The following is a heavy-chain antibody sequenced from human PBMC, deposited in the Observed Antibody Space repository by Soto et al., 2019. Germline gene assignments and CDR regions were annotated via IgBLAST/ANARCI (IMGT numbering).Heavy chain of an antibody. CDR3: ARDRQPDGIWTFEY. CDR2: ISSSSSYI. CDR1: GFTFSSYS. J-gene: IGHJ4*02. V-gene: IGHV3-21*04. D-gene: IGHD2-15*01. Sequence: GGSLRLSCAASGFTFSSYSMNWVRQAPGKGLEWVSSISSSSSYIYYADSVKGRFTISRDNAKNSLYLQMNSLGVDDTAVYYCARDRQPDGIWTFEYWGRGIRVTVPS.